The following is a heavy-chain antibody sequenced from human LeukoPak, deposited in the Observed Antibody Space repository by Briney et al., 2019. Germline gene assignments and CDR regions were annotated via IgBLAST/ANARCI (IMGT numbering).Heavy chain of an antibody. CDR2: TYSGGDT. D-gene: IGHD3-10*01. CDR1: GFTVSSNY. J-gene: IGHJ4*02. V-gene: IGHV3-53*01. CDR3: AKSVGSGTLGDYFDY. Sequence: GGSLRLSCAASGFTVSSNYMSWVRQAPGKGLEWVSVTYSGGDTYYADSVKGRFTISRDNSKNTLYLQMNSLRAEDTAVYYCAKSVGSGTLGDYFDYWGQGTLVTVSS.